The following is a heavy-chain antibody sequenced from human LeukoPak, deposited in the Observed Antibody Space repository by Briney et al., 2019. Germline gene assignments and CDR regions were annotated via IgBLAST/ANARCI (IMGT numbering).Heavy chain of an antibody. J-gene: IGHJ4*02. Sequence: GGSLRLSCVASGFTFSSYEISWVRQAPGKGLEWVSEISGSGTTIFYADSVKGRFTVSRDNAKNSLYLQTNSLRVEDTAVYYCASSPRGVYWGQGTLVTVSS. V-gene: IGHV3-48*03. CDR1: GFTFSSYE. D-gene: IGHD3-10*01. CDR3: ASSPRGVY. CDR2: ISGSGTTI.